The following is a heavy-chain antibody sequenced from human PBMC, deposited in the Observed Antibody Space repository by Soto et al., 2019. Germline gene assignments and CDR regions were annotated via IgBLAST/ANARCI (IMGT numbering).Heavy chain of an antibody. V-gene: IGHV3-23*01. CDR3: LREGRGGKALGPFHF. CDR2: ISGRGGSA. D-gene: IGHD6-25*01. Sequence: GESLRPARPASTLTPSNYSMDWVRPVHGTGLVSVSVISGRGGSAYYAVSVQGRFTIPRDNSKNALYMQMASLREEDTAIYYCLREGRGGKALGPFHFSGRGTVVTVS. CDR1: TLTPSNYS. J-gene: IGHJ3*01.